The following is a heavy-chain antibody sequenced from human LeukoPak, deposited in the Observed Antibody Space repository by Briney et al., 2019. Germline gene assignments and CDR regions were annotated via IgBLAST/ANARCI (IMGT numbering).Heavy chain of an antibody. CDR2: IRNDETEI. V-gene: IGHV3-30*02. Sequence: GGSLRLSCAASGFTFSSYAMSWVRQAPGKGLEWVSFIRNDETEIHYADFAKGRFTISRDRSENSVFLQMNSLRPDDTAVYYCAKDGGRYRFDYWGQGTMVTVSS. CDR1: GFTFSSYA. CDR3: AKDGGRYRFDY. J-gene: IGHJ4*02. D-gene: IGHD3-16*02.